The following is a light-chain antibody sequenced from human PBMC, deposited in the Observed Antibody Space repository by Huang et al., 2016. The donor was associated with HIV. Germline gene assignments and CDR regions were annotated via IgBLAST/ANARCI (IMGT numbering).Light chain of an antibody. CDR1: QDITNY. CDR2: ATS. Sequence: IQLTQSPSSLSVSVGDRVTITCRASQDITNYLAWYQQKPGKAPELLIFATSTLQSGVPSRFSGSGYGAYFTLSIASLQPEDSATYYCQQLNSYPLTFGGGTKVEI. CDR3: QQLNSYPLT. V-gene: IGKV1-9*01. J-gene: IGKJ4*01.